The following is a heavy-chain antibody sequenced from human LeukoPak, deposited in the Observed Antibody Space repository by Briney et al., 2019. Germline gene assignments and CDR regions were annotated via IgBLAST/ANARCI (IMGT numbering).Heavy chain of an antibody. V-gene: IGHV4-59*01. D-gene: IGHD1-26*01. CDR3: ARESSGSYFDY. CDR1: GGSISSYY. CDR2: IYYSGST. J-gene: IGHJ4*02. Sequence: PSETLSPTCTVSGGSISSYYWSWIRQPPGKGLEWIGYIYYSGSTNYNPSLKSRVTISVDTSKNQFSLKLSSVTAADTAVYYCARESSGSYFDYWGQGTLVTVSS.